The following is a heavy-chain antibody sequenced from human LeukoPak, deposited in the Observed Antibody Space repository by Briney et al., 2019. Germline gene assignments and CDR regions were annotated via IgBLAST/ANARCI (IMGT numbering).Heavy chain of an antibody. D-gene: IGHD2-8*01. CDR2: IYYSGST. CDR3: ARGGYFSNGVCSFDY. Sequence: PSETLSLTCTVSGGSISSYYWSWIRQPPGKGLEWIGYIYYSGSTNYNPSLKSRVTISVDTSKNQFSLRLSSVTAADTAVYYCARGGYFSNGVCSFDYWGQGTLVTVSS. V-gene: IGHV4-59*01. J-gene: IGHJ4*02. CDR1: GGSISSYY.